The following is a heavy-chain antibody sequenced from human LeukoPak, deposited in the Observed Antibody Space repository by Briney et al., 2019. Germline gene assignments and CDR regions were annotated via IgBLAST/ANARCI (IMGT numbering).Heavy chain of an antibody. V-gene: IGHV1-18*01. CDR2: ISGHNGNT. CDR3: ATRSSGWYEDFQH. J-gene: IGHJ1*01. CDR1: GYTFTSYG. Sequence: GASVKVSCKASGYTFTSYGISWVRQAPGHGLEWMGWISGHNGNTNYAQNLQGRVTVTTDTSTNTAYMELRSLRSDDTAVYYCATRSSGWYEDFQHWGQGTLVTVSS. D-gene: IGHD6-19*01.